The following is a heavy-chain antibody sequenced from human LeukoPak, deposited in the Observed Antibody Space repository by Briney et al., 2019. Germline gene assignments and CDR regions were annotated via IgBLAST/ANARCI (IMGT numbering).Heavy chain of an antibody. CDR3: AFGNAFDV. CDR2: IKPDGSET. V-gene: IGHV3-7*01. CDR1: GLPFSISW. Sequence: GGSLRLSCAASGLPFSISWMSWVRQAPGKGLQCVGNIKPDGSETFYVDSVRGRFTISRDNARNLLVLQMNSLRVDDTAVYYCAFGNAFDVWGRGTMVTVSS. D-gene: IGHD2-15*01. J-gene: IGHJ3*01.